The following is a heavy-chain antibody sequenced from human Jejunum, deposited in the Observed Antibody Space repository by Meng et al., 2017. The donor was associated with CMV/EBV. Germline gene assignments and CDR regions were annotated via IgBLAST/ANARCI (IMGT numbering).Heavy chain of an antibody. CDR1: GFIFTSYA. CDR2: ISAYNGNT. J-gene: IGHJ4*02. V-gene: IGHV1-18*01. D-gene: IGHD2-2*01. Sequence: QGQLVQSGAEVKKPGALVKVSCEASGFIFTSYAISWVRQAPGQGLQYMGWISAYNGNTNYAQELQGRVTMTTDTSTSTAYMELRSLRFDDTAVYYCARFYCSSTSCPHVLFDYWGQGTLVTVSS. CDR3: ARFYCSSTSCPHVLFDY.